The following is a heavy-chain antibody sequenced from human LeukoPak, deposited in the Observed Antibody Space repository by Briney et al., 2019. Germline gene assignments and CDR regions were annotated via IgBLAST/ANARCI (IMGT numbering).Heavy chain of an antibody. CDR2: ISGDGGST. D-gene: IGHD5-12*01. CDR1: GFTLDDYA. J-gene: IGHJ4*02. V-gene: IGHV3-43*02. Sequence: GGSLRLSCAASGFTLDDYAMHWVRQAPGKGLEWVPLISGDGGSTYYADSVKGRFTISRNNSKNSLYLQMNSLRTEDTALYYCAKDITAYSGYEDYWGQGTLVTVSS. CDR3: AKDITAYSGYEDY.